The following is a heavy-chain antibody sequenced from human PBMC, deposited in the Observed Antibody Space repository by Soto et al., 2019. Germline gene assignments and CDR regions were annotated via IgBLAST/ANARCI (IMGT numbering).Heavy chain of an antibody. Sequence: ASVEVCCKSSGYIFVNCASRWVRPAHGQRPEWMGLINPSGGSTSYAQKFQGRVTMTRDTSTSTVYMELSSLRSEDTAVYYCARDWRTYYYDSSGYWPIWGQGTMVTVSS. CDR2: INPSGGST. D-gene: IGHD3-22*01. V-gene: IGHV1-46*03. CDR3: ARDWRTYYYDSSGYWPI. CDR1: GYIFVNCA. J-gene: IGHJ3*02.